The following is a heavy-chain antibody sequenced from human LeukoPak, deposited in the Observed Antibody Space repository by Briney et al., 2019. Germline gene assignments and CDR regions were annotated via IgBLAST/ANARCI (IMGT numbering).Heavy chain of an antibody. V-gene: IGHV3-23*01. Sequence: GGSLRLSCAASGFTFSSYAMSWVRQAPGKGLEWVSAISGSGGSTYYADSVRGRFTISRDNAKNSLYLQMNSLRAEDTAVYYCARVLHKRNYDSTTYYGYWGQGTLVTVSS. CDR1: GFTFSSYA. CDR2: ISGSGGST. D-gene: IGHD3-22*01. CDR3: ARVLHKRNYDSTTYYGY. J-gene: IGHJ4*02.